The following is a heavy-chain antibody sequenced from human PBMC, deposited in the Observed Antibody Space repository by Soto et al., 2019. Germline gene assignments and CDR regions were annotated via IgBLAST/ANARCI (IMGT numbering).Heavy chain of an antibody. CDR2: IYPGDSDT. CDR3: ARSSHYDFWSGSPGDYGMDV. V-gene: IGHV5-51*01. CDR1: GYSFTSYW. D-gene: IGHD3-3*01. Sequence: GESLKISCKGSGYSFTSYWIGWVRQMPGKGLEWMGIIYPGDSDTRYSPSFQGQVTISADKSISTAYLQWSSLKAPDTAMYYCARSSHYDFWSGSPGDYGMDVWGQGTTVTVSS. J-gene: IGHJ6*02.